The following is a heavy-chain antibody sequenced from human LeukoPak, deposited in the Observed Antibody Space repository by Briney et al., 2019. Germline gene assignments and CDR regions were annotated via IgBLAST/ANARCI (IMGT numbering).Heavy chain of an antibody. CDR3: ARGPKLLRFLKWLHEDMDV. D-gene: IGHD3-3*01. V-gene: IGHV3-21*01. Sequence: GGSLRLSCAASGFTFSSYSMNWVRQAPGRGLEWVSSISSSSSYIYYADSVKGRFTISRDNAKNSLYLQMNSLRAEDTAVYYCARGPKLLRFLKWLHEDMDVWGKGTTVTVSS. CDR2: ISSSSSYI. CDR1: GFTFSSYS. J-gene: IGHJ6*03.